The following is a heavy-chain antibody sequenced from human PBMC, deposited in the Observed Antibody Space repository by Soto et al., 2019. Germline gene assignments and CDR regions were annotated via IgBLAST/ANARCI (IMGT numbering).Heavy chain of an antibody. Sequence: VQLLESGGGLVQPGGSLRLSCAASGFTFSSYAMHWVRQAPGKGLEWVAVISYDGRNKYYADSVKGRFTISRDNSKNTLYLQMSSLRAEDTAVYYCVKDGSSGWPYYCGMDVWGQGTTVTVSS. D-gene: IGHD6-19*01. CDR3: VKDGSSGWPYYCGMDV. CDR1: GFTFSSYA. V-gene: IGHV3-30*18. J-gene: IGHJ6*02. CDR2: ISYDGRNK.